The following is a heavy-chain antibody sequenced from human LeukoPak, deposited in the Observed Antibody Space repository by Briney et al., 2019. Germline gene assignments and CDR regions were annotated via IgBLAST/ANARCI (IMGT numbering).Heavy chain of an antibody. Sequence: SGTLSLTCAVSGGSISSNTRWSGGHQPPGKGLEWIGEIYHSGSTNYNPSLKSRVTISVDKSKNQFSLKLSSVTAADTAVYYCARDRWELLPYDGMDVWGQGTTVTVSS. J-gene: IGHJ6*02. V-gene: IGHV4-4*02. D-gene: IGHD1-26*01. CDR1: GGSISSNTR. CDR2: IYHSGST. CDR3: ARDRWELLPYDGMDV.